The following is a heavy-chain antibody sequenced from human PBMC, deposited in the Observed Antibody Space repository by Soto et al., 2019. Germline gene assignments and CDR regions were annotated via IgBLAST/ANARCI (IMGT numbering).Heavy chain of an antibody. CDR2: ISSSSYI. V-gene: IGHV3-21*01. Sequence: EVELVESGGGLVKPGGSLRLSCAASGFTFRIYNMIWVRQAPGKGLEWVSFISSSSYIYYADSVKGRFTISRDNAKNSLYLQMNSLRAEDTAVYYCARQYPSSSRHFDHWGQGSRVIVSS. CDR3: ARQYPSSSRHFDH. J-gene: IGHJ4*02. D-gene: IGHD6-6*01. CDR1: GFTFRIYN.